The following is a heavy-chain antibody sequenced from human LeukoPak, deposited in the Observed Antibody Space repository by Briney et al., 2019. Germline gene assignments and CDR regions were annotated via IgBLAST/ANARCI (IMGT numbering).Heavy chain of an antibody. CDR3: ARQLRSPYYFDY. CDR2: ISGSGGST. J-gene: IGHJ4*02. D-gene: IGHD4-17*01. CDR1: GFTVSSNY. V-gene: IGHV3-23*01. Sequence: GGSLRLSCAASGFTVSSNYMSWVRQAPGKGLEWVSGISGSGGSTYYADSVKGRFTISRDNSKKTLYLQMNSLRAEDTAVYYCARQLRSPYYFDYWGQGTLVTVSS.